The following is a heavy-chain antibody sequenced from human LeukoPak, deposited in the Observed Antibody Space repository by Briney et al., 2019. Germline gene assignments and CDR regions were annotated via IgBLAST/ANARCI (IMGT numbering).Heavy chain of an antibody. CDR1: GFTFSSYW. D-gene: IGHD2-2*01. J-gene: IGHJ4*02. CDR2: IEQDGIER. Sequence: PGRSLRLSCAASGFTFSSYWMSWARQAPGKGLEWVANIEQDGIERYYVDSVKGRFTISRDNAKNSLYLQMNSLRAEDTAVYYCARRRCTSTSCFADYWGQGTLVTVSS. V-gene: IGHV3-7*01. CDR3: ARRRCTSTSCFADY.